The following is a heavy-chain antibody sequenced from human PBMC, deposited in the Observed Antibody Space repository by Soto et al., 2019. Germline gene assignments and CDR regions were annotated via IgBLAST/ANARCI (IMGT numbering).Heavy chain of an antibody. V-gene: IGHV4-31*03. CDR2: IYYSGST. Sequence: PSETLSLTCTVSGGSISSGGYYWSWIRQHPGKGLEWIGHIYYSGSTYYNPSLKSRVTISVDTSKNQFSLKLSSVTAADTAVYYCARECKRYYDSSGRRADAFDIWGQGTMVTVSS. CDR1: GGSISSGGYY. D-gene: IGHD3-22*01. CDR3: ARECKRYYDSSGRRADAFDI. J-gene: IGHJ3*02.